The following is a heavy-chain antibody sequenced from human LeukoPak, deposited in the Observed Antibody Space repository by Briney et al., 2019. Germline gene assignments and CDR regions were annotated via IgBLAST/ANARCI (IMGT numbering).Heavy chain of an antibody. D-gene: IGHD6-6*01. J-gene: IGHJ6*02. CDR2: ISGSGGST. V-gene: IGHV3-23*01. CDR3: ARGAARPYYYYGMDV. Sequence: GGSLRLSCAASGFTFSSYAMSWVRQAAGNGLEWVSAISGSGGSTYYADSVKGRFTISRDNAKNSLYLQMNSLRAEDTAVYYCARGAARPYYYYGMDVWGQGTTVTVSS. CDR1: GFTFSSYA.